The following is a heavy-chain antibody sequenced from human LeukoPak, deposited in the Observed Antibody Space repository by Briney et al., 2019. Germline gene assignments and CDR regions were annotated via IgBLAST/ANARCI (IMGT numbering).Heavy chain of an antibody. D-gene: IGHD6-13*01. CDR2: IYYSGST. CDR1: GASISSTTYY. CDR3: ARDSNWYDALDY. Sequence: SETLSLTCTVSGASISSTTYYWGWIRQPPRKGLEWIASIYYSGSTYYNPSLKSRVTISVDTSKNQFSLKLSSVTAADTAVYYCARDSNWYDALDYWGQGTLVTVSS. J-gene: IGHJ4*02. V-gene: IGHV4-39*07.